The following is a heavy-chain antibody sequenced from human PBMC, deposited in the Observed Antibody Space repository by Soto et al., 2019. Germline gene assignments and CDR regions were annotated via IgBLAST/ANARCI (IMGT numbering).Heavy chain of an antibody. V-gene: IGHV4-30-2*01. CDR2: IYHSGST. J-gene: IGHJ4*02. CDR1: GGSISSGGYS. D-gene: IGHD6-19*01. CDR3: ARAGGLGAVAADY. Sequence: QLQLQESGSGLVKPSQTLSLTCAVSGGSISSGGYSWSWIRQPPGKGLEWIGYIYHSGSTYYNPSFKNRVTISVHRDKNQFSLKLSSLTAADTAVYYCARAGGLGAVAADYWGQGTLVTVSS.